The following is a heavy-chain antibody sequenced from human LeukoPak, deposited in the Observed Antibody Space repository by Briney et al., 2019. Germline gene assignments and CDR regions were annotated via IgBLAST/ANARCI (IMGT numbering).Heavy chain of an antibody. CDR1: GGSISSGDYS. J-gene: IGHJ4*02. D-gene: IGHD3-22*01. CDR3: ARVTYYYDSRGYRGCYFDY. CDR2: VYYSGST. Sequence: PSETLSLTCTVSGGSISSGDYSWSWIRQPPGKGLEWIGYVYYSGSTYYNPSLESRVTMSVDTSKNQFSLKLSSVTAADTAVYYCARVTYYYDSRGYRGCYFDYWGQGTLVTVSS. V-gene: IGHV4-30-4*08.